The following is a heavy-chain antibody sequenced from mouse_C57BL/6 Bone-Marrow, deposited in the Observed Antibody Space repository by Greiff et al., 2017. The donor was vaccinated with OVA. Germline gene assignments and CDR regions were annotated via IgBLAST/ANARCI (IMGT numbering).Heavy chain of an antibody. Sequence: EVKLVESEGGLVQPGSSMKLSCTASGFTFSDYYMAWVRQVPEKGLEWVANINYDGSSTYYLDSLKSRFIISRDNAKNILYLQMSSLKSEDTAAYYCARDRPYDYDDAMDYWGQGTSVTVSS. CDR1: GFTFSDYY. CDR2: INYDGSST. J-gene: IGHJ4*01. CDR3: ARDRPYDYDDAMDY. D-gene: IGHD2-4*01. V-gene: IGHV5-16*01.